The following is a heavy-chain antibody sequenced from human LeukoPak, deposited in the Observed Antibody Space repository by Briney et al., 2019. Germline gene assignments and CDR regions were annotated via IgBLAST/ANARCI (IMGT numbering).Heavy chain of an antibody. CDR2: IKQDGSEK. Sequence: GGSLRLSCAASGFTFSSYWTSWVRQAPGKGLEWVANIKQDGSEKYYVDSVKGRFTISRDNAKNSLYLQMNSLRAEDTAVYYCARAYYYGSGSLFGYWGQGTLVTVSS. V-gene: IGHV3-7*04. CDR1: GFTFSSYW. D-gene: IGHD3-10*01. J-gene: IGHJ4*02. CDR3: ARAYYYGSGSLFGY.